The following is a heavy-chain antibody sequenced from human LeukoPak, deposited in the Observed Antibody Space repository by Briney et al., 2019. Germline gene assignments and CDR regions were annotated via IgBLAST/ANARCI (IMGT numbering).Heavy chain of an antibody. CDR1: GYTFTGYY. Sequence: ASVKVSCKASGYTFTGYYMHWVRQAPGQGLEWMGWINPNSGGTNYAQKFQGRVTMTRDTSISTAYMELSRLRSDDTAVYYCARVLWFDPYDAFDIWGQGTMVTVSS. CDR2: INPNSGGT. J-gene: IGHJ3*02. CDR3: ARVLWFDPYDAFDI. V-gene: IGHV1-2*02. D-gene: IGHD5-18*01.